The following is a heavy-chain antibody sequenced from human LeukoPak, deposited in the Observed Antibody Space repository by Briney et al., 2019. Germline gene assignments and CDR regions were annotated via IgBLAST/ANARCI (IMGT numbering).Heavy chain of an antibody. J-gene: IGHJ4*02. CDR2: IYYSGST. CDR3: AGDYYDSSGYYYPDY. V-gene: IGHV4-39*01. CDR1: SYSLSSSSYY. D-gene: IGHD3-22*01. Sequence: ASETLSLTCTVSSYSLSSSSYYWGWIRQPSGKGLEWIGSIYYSGSTYYNPSLKSRVTISVDTSKNQFSLKLSSVTAADTAVYYCAGDYYDSSGYYYPDYWGQGTLVTVSS.